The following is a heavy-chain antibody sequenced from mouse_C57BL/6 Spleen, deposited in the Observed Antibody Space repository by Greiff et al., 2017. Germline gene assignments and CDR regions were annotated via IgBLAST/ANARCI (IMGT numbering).Heavy chain of an antibody. Sequence: QVQLQQSGPELVKPGASVKISCKASGYAFSSSWMNWVKQRPGKGLEWIGRIYPGDGDTNYNGKFKGKATLTADKSSSTAYMQLSSLTSEDSAVYFCARMGYYGSSDAMDYWGQGTSVTVSS. CDR3: ARMGYYGSSDAMDY. J-gene: IGHJ4*01. V-gene: IGHV1-82*01. CDR2: IYPGDGDT. D-gene: IGHD1-1*01. CDR1: GYAFSSSW.